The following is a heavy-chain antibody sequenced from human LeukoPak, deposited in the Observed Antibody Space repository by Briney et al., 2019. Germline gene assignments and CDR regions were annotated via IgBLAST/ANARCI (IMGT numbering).Heavy chain of an antibody. V-gene: IGHV1-69*04. CDR1: GGTFSSYA. CDR3: ARDVGPLGYCSSTSCYERLLDI. D-gene: IGHD2-2*01. CDR2: IIPILGIA. J-gene: IGHJ3*02. Sequence: SVKVSCKASGGTFSSYAISWVRQAPGQGLEWMGRIIPILGIANYAQKFQGRVTITADKSTSTAYMELSSLRSEDTAVYYCARDVGPLGYCSSTSCYERLLDIWGQGAMVTVSS.